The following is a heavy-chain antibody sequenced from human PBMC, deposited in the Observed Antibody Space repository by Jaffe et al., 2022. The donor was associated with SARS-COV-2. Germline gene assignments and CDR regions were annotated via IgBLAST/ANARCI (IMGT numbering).Heavy chain of an antibody. J-gene: IGHJ6*03. V-gene: IGHV3-48*01. CDR3: ARHYVSGNEFYNYYMDV. Sequence: EVQLVESGGGLVQPGGSLRLACAASGFTFSSYSMTWVRQAPGKGLEWVSYISSSSSTIYYADSVKGRFTVSRDNAKNSLYLQMNSLRAEDTAVYSCARHYVSGNEFYNYYMDVWGKGTTVTVSS. CDR1: GFTFSSYS. D-gene: IGHD3-10*01. CDR2: ISSSSSTI.